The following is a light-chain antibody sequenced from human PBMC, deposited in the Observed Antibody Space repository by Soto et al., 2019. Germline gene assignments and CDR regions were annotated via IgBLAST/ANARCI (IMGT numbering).Light chain of an antibody. J-gene: IGKJ5*01. V-gene: IGKV3-11*01. Sequence: EIALTQSPATLSLSPGERATLSCRASQTFSSHLAWYQQKPGQAPRLLIYDASKRATGIPARFSGRGSGTDFTLTISSLEPEDFPVYYCQQRSNWPPVITFGQGTRLEIK. CDR3: QQRSNWPPVIT. CDR1: QTFSSH. CDR2: DAS.